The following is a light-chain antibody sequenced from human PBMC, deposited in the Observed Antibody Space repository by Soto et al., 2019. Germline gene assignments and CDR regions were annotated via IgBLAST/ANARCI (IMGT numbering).Light chain of an antibody. CDR2: DTS. V-gene: IGKV3D-15*01. Sequence: EIVLTQSPATLSVSPGERATLSCRASQSVGSFLAWYQQKPGQAPRLLIYDTSIRATGIPARFSGSGSGTDFTLTISSLQSEDFAVYFCQQYHIWPSWTFGQGTKVDI. CDR1: QSVGSF. CDR3: QQYHIWPSWT. J-gene: IGKJ1*01.